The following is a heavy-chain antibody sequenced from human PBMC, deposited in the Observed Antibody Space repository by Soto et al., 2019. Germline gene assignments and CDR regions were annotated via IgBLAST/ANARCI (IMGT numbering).Heavy chain of an antibody. Sequence: GASVKVSCKASGGTFSSYTISWVRQAPGQGLEWMGRIIPILGIANYAQKFQGRVTITADKSTSTAYMELSSLRSEDTAVYYCARVGCSGGSCRFDYWGQGTLVTVSS. CDR1: GGTFSSYT. CDR2: IIPILGIA. D-gene: IGHD2-15*01. CDR3: ARVGCSGGSCRFDY. J-gene: IGHJ4*02. V-gene: IGHV1-69*02.